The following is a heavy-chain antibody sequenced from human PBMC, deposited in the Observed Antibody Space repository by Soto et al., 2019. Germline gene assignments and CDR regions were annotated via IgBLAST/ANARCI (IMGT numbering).Heavy chain of an antibody. V-gene: IGHV3-48*02. D-gene: IGHD2-15*01. J-gene: IGHJ4*02. Sequence: PGGSLRLSCATSGLTFSNYAMSWVRQAPGGGLEWVSYISSSSSTIYYADSVKGRFTISRDNAKNSLYLQMNSLRDEDTAVYYCARGLLGRRAATNFDYWGQGTLVTVSS. CDR3: ARGLLGRRAATNFDY. CDR2: ISSSSSTI. CDR1: GLTFSNYA.